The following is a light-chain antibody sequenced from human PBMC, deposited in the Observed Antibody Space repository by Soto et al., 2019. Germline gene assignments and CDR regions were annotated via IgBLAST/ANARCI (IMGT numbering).Light chain of an antibody. CDR1: SSDVGGYNY. CDR2: EVS. Sequence: QSVLTQPASVSGSPGQSITISCTGTSSDVGGYNYVSWYQQHPGKVPKLMIYEVSNRPSGVSNRFSGSKSGNTASLTISGLQAEDEADYYCSSYTSSSTLVFGTGTKVTVL. V-gene: IGLV2-14*01. CDR3: SSYTSSSTLV. J-gene: IGLJ1*01.